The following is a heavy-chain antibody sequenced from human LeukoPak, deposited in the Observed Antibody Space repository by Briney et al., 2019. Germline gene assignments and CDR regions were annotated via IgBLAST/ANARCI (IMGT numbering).Heavy chain of an antibody. CDR1: GFTFSDYW. V-gene: IGHV3-7*01. D-gene: IGHD6-13*01. J-gene: IGHJ4*02. CDR2: IKYDGNEE. Sequence: GGSLRLSCAASGFTFSDYWMSWMRQVPGKGLEWVANIKYDGNEEYYVDSVKGRFTISRDNAKNSLYLQLNSLRLEDTAVYYCKSGGAAPGSFDNWGQGTLVTVSP. CDR3: KSGGAAPGSFDN.